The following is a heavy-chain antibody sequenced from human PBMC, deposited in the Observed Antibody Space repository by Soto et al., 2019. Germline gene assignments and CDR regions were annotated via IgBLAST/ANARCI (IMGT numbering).Heavy chain of an antibody. V-gene: IGHV1-18*01. CDR1: AYSFTSYG. Sequence: QVQLVQSGAEVKKPGASVKVSCKTSAYSFTSYGFTWVRQAPGEGLEWMGWISADNGHTNYAQKFQGRVTMTKDTSTRTAYMDLRSLRSDDTAVYYCATVYGSGTYFVDYYGTDVWGQGTTVTVSS. J-gene: IGHJ6*02. CDR3: ATVYGSGTYFVDYYGTDV. D-gene: IGHD3-10*01. CDR2: ISADNGHT.